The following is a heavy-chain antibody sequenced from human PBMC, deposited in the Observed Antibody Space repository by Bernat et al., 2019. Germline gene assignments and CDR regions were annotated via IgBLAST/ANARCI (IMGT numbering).Heavy chain of an antibody. CDR2: ISAYNGNT. V-gene: IGHV1-18*01. CDR1: GYTFTSYG. J-gene: IGHJ6*02. CDR3: ARGSVMFCSGGDCCPYYYYGMDV. Sequence: QVQLVQSGAEVKKPGASVKVSCKASGYTFTSYGISWVRQAPGQGLEWMGWISAYNGNTYYAQNLQGRVTTTTDTATGTSYMELRSLRSDDTAVYYCARGSVMFCSGGDCCPYYYYGMDVWGQGTTVTVSS. D-gene: IGHD2-21*02.